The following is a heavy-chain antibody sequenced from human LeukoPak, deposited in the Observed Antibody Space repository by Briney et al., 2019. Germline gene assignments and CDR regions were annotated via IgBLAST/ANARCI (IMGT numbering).Heavy chain of an antibody. V-gene: IGHV4-34*01. J-gene: IGHJ5*02. D-gene: IGHD3-10*01. Sequence: SETLSLTCAVYGGSFSGYYWSWTRQPPGKGLEWIGEINHSGSTNYNPSLKSRVTISVDTSKNQFSLKLSSVTAADTAVYYCARGLSGSYTWGQGTLVTVSS. CDR1: GGSFSGYY. CDR3: ARGLSGSYT. CDR2: INHSGST.